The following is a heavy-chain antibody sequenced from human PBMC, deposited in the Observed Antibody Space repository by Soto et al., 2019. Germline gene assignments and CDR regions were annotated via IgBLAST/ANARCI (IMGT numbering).Heavy chain of an antibody. D-gene: IGHD3-10*01. CDR2: IIPIFGTA. CDR3: ARDRRYYGSGSSTTPGGMDV. V-gene: IGHV1-69*01. Sequence: QVQLVQSGAEVKKPGSSVKVSCKASGGTFSSYAISWVRQAPGQGLEWMGGIIPIFGTANYAQKFQGRVTITADESTSTAYMELSSLRSEDTAVYYCARDRRYYGSGSSTTPGGMDVWGQGTTVTVSS. CDR1: GGTFSSYA. J-gene: IGHJ6*02.